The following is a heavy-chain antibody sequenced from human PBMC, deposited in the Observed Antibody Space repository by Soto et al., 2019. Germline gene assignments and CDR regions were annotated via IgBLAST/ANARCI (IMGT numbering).Heavy chain of an antibody. CDR2: INAGNGNT. D-gene: IGHD3-3*01. J-gene: IGHJ4*02. Sequence: ASVKVSCKASGYTFTSYAMHWVRQAPGQRLEWMGWINAGNGNTKYSQKFQGRVTITRDTSASTAYMELSSLRSEDTAVYYCASTKRITIFGVVIPRLDYWGQGTLVTVSS. CDR1: GYTFTSYA. CDR3: ASTKRITIFGVVIPRLDY. V-gene: IGHV1-3*01.